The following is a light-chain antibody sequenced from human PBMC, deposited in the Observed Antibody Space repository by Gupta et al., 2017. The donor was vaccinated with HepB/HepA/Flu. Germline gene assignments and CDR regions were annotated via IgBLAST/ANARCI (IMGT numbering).Light chain of an antibody. V-gene: IGKV1-5*03. Sequence: DTQMTQSPPTLSAFVGDRVTITCRASQSVFGWLAWYQQKPGKVPKLLIYKASNLQPGVPSRFSGSGYGTQFTLTISSLQPDDFATYYCEHDSSYYRSFGQGTKVEIK. J-gene: IGKJ1*01. CDR3: EHDSSYYRS. CDR2: KAS. CDR1: QSVFGW.